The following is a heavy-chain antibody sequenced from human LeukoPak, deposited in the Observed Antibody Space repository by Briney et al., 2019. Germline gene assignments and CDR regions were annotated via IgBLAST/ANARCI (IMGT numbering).Heavy chain of an antibody. J-gene: IGHJ4*02. CDR1: GYTFTSYA. CDR2: INAGNGNT. D-gene: IGHD6-13*01. CDR3: ASGIAAAYLFDY. V-gene: IGHV1-3*01. Sequence: ASVKVSCKASGYTFTSYAMHWVRQAPGQRLEWMGWINAGNGNTKYSQKFQGRVTITRDTSASTAYMELSSLGSEDTAVYYCASGIAAAYLFDYWGQGTLVTVSS.